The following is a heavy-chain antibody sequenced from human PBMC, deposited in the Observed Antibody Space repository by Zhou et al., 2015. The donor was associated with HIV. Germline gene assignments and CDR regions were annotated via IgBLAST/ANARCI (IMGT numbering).Heavy chain of an antibody. Sequence: QVQLVQSGAEVKKPGSSVKVPCKASGGTFSSYGISWVRQAPGQGLEWMGWIIPVFGTAKYAQKFQGRVSITADRSTNTAYMELRSLRSEDTAVYYCARDRGAARPDWRYFDLWGRGTLVTVSS. CDR3: ARDRGAARPDWRYFDL. CDR1: GGTFSSYG. J-gene: IGHJ2*01. V-gene: IGHV1-69*06. D-gene: IGHD6-6*01. CDR2: IIPVFGTA.